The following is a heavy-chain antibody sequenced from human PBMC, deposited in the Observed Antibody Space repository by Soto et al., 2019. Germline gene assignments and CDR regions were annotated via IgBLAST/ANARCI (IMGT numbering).Heavy chain of an antibody. CDR2: IKSNAAGGTT. D-gene: IGHD6-19*01. CDR1: GITFSNVW. CDR3: TPHSVCPSDY. J-gene: IGHJ4*02. V-gene: IGHV3-15*07. Sequence: EVQLVESGGGLVKPGGSLRVSCAASGITFSNVWTNWVRQAPGKGLEWVGRIKSNAAGGTTDYAAPVKGRFSISKDDSKNAPYLQMDRLQTRDTAVYYVTPHSVCPSDYSRQGTLLTVSS.